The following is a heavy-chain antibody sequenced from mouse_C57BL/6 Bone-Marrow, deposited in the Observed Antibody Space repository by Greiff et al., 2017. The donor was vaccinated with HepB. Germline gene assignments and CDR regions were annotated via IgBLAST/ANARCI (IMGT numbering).Heavy chain of an antibody. CDR1: GYTFTSYW. V-gene: IGHV1-52*01. CDR2: IDPSDSDT. D-gene: IGHD2-14*01. Sequence: QVQLQQPGAELVRPGSSVKLSCKASGYTFTSYWMHWVKQRPIQGLEWIGNIDPSDSDTHYNQKFKDKATLTVDKSSSTAYLQLSSLTSEDSAVYDCAKWPLTIGAPDWYFDVWGTGTTVTVSS. J-gene: IGHJ1*03. CDR3: AKWPLTIGAPDWYFDV.